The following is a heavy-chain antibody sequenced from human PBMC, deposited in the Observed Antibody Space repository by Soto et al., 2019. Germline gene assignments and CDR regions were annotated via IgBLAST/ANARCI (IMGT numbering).Heavy chain of an antibody. Sequence: QVHLQESGPGLVKPSQTLSLSCTVSEDSISSPHYYWTWIRQPPGKGLEWVGYIYYTGNNFYNPALKSRVAMSVDPSTNQFSLKLASVTDADTAVYFCAREPKQNYDSSPWNGGFDSWGPGTLVTVSS. CDR3: AREPKQNYDSSPWNGGFDS. CDR2: IYYTGNN. J-gene: IGHJ4*02. D-gene: IGHD3-22*01. V-gene: IGHV4-30-4*01. CDR1: EDSISSPHYY.